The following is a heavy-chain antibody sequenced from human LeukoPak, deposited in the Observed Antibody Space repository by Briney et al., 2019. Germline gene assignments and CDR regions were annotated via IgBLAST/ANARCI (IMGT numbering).Heavy chain of an antibody. CDR3: ARSPTGSGWYYFDY. V-gene: IGHV3-48*03. J-gene: IGHJ4*02. CDR2: ISSSGSTI. D-gene: IGHD6-19*01. CDR1: GFTFSSYE. Sequence: GGSLTLSCAASGFTFSSYEMNWVRQAPGKGLEWVSYISSSGSTIYYADSVKGRFTISRDNAKNSLYLQMNSLRAEDTAVYYCARSPTGSGWYYFDYWGQGTLVTVSS.